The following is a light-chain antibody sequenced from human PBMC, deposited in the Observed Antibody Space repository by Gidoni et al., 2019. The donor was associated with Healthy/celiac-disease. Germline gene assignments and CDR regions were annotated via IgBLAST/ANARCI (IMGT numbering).Light chain of an antibody. CDR3: QQYYSTPGFT. J-gene: IGKJ3*01. Sequence: DIQMTQSPSSLSASVGDRVTITCRASQGISNSLAWYQQKPGKAPKLLLYAASRLERGVPSRFSGSGSGTDYTLTISSLQPEDFATYYCQQYYSTPGFTFGPGTKVDIK. V-gene: IGKV1-NL1*01. CDR1: QGISNS. CDR2: AAS.